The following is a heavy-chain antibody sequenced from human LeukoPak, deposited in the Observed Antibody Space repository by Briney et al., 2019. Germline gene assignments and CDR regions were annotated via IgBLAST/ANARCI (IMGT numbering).Heavy chain of an antibody. V-gene: IGHV3-30*18. J-gene: IGHJ4*02. CDR1: GFTFSSYG. Sequence: GSLRLSCAASGFTFSSYGMHWVRQAPGKGLEWVAVISYDGSNKYYADSVKGRFTISRDNSKNTLYLQMNSLRAEDTAVYYCAKAQGNANWGLDYWGQGTLVTVSS. D-gene: IGHD7-27*01. CDR2: ISYDGSNK. CDR3: AKAQGNANWGLDY.